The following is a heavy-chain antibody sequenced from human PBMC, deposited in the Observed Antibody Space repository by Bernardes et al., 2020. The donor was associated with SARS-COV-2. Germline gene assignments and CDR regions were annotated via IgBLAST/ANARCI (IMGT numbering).Heavy chain of an antibody. V-gene: IGHV4-34*01. J-gene: IGHJ6*02. D-gene: IGHD6-13*01. Sequence: ETLSLTCAVYGGSFSGYYWSWIRQPPGKGLEWIGEINHSGSTNYNPSLKSRVTISVDTSKNQFSLKLSSVTAADTAVYYCARGSIAAAGQTYYYYYGMDVWGQGTTVTVSS. CDR1: GGSFSGYY. CDR2: INHSGST. CDR3: ARGSIAAAGQTYYYYYGMDV.